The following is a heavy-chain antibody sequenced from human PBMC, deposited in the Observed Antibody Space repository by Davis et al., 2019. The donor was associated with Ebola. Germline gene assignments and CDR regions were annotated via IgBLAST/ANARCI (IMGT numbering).Heavy chain of an antibody. Sequence: GESLKISCAASGFTFSSYGMHWVRQAPGKGLEWVAVIWYDGSNKYYADSVKGRFTISRDNSKNTLYLQMNSLRAEDTAVYYCAKDAGYCSGGSCHLDYWGQGTLVTVSS. CDR3: AKDAGYCSGGSCHLDY. J-gene: IGHJ4*02. CDR2: IWYDGSNK. CDR1: GFTFSSYG. D-gene: IGHD2-15*01. V-gene: IGHV3-33*06.